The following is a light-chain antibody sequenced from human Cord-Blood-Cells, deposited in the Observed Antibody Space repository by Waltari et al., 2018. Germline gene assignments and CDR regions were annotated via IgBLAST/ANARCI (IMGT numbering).Light chain of an antibody. V-gene: IGLV2-8*01. Sequence: TISCTGTSSDVGGYNYVSWYQQHPGKAPKLMIYEVSKRPSGVPDRFSGSKSGNTASLTVSGLQAEDEADYYCSSYAGSNYYVFGTGTKVTVL. CDR3: SSYAGSNYYV. CDR2: EVS. J-gene: IGLJ1*01. CDR1: SSDVGGYNY.